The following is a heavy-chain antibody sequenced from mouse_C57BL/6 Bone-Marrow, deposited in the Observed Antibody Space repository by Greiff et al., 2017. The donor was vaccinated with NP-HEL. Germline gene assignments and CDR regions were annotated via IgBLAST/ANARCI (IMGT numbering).Heavy chain of an antibody. CDR1: GYTFTDYE. CDR2: IDPETGGT. CDR3: TRALFITTGY. D-gene: IGHD1-1*01. V-gene: IGHV1-15*01. J-gene: IGHJ2*01. Sequence: VKLQESGAELVRPGASVTLSCKASGYTFTDYEMHWVKQTPVHGLEWIGAIDPETGGTAYNQKFKGKAILTADKSSSTAYMELRSLTSEDSAVYYCTRALFITTGYWGQGTTLTVSS.